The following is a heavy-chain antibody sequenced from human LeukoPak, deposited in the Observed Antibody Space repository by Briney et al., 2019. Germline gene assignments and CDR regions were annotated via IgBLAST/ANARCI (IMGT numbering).Heavy chain of an antibody. CDR3: ASGYSGYDSHY. D-gene: IGHD5-12*01. J-gene: IGHJ4*02. CDR1: GGSISNYY. CDR2: ISYSGST. V-gene: IGHV4-59*08. Sequence: SETPSLACTVSGGSISNYYWSWIRQPPGKGLEWIGYISYSGSTNYNPSLRSRVAISEDTSRNQFSLRLNSVTAADTAVYYCASGYSGYDSHYWGQGTLVTVSS.